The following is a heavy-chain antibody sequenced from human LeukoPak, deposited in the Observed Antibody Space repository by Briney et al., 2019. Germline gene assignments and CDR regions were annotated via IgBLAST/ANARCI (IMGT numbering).Heavy chain of an antibody. CDR2: ISSSSSYI. Sequence: PGGSLRLSCAASGFTFSSYSMNWVRQAPGKGLEWVSSISSSSSYIYYADSVKGRFTISRDNAKNSLYLQMNSLRAEDTAVYYCAKESELLCGGWFDAWGQGTLVTVSS. D-gene: IGHD2-2*01. CDR1: GFTFSSYS. J-gene: IGHJ5*02. V-gene: IGHV3-21*04. CDR3: AKESELLCGGWFDA.